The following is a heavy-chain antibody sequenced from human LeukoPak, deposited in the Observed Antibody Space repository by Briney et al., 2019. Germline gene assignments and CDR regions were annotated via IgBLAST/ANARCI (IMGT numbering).Heavy chain of an antibody. CDR2: ISSSSRYT. J-gene: IGHJ6*02. CDR1: GFTSSDYY. Sequence: GGSLRLSCAASGFTSSDYYMSWIRQSPGKGLEWISHISSSSRYTNYADSVKGRFTISRDNAKNSVYLQMNSLRAEDTAVYYCARDDILTGYYENGLDVWGQGTTVTVPS. D-gene: IGHD3-9*01. V-gene: IGHV3-11*05. CDR3: ARDDILTGYYENGLDV.